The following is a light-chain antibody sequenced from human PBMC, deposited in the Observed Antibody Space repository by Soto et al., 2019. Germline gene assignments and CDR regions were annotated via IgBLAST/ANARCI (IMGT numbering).Light chain of an antibody. J-gene: IGKJ5*01. CDR2: GAS. CDR3: QQANSFPLT. CDR1: QGISRW. Sequence: DIQMTQSPSFVSASVGDRVTITCRASQGISRWLAWYQQRPGKAPELLIYGASSLQSGVPSRFSGSGSGTEFTLTISSLQSEDFATYYCQQANSFPLTFGQGTRLEI. V-gene: IGKV1-12*01.